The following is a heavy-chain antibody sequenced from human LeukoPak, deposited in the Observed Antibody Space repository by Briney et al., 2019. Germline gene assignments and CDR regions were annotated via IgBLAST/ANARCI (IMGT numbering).Heavy chain of an antibody. D-gene: IGHD5-24*01. V-gene: IGHV4-34*01. CDR2: INHRGST. J-gene: IGHJ4*02. Sequence: SETLSLTCAVYGGPFSDYYWSWIRQPPGKGLEWIGKINHRGSTNYSPSLKSRVTISIDTSKNQFSLKLNSMTAADTAVYYCARGEGARDGYNYEGPFYFDYWGQGTLVTVSS. CDR1: GGPFSDYY. CDR3: ARGEGARDGYNYEGPFYFDY.